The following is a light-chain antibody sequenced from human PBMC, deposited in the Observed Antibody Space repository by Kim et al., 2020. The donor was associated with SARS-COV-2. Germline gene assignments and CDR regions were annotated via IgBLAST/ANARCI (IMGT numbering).Light chain of an antibody. CDR2: EDN. J-gene: IGLJ2*01. CDR3: QSYDSSNQGV. CDR1: SGSIASNY. Sequence: NFMLTQPHSVSESPGKTVTISCTRSSGSIASNYVQWYQQRPGSAPTTVIYEDNQRPSGVPDRFSVSIDSSSNSASLTISGLKTEDEADYYCQSYDSSNQGVFGGGTKLTVL. V-gene: IGLV6-57*03.